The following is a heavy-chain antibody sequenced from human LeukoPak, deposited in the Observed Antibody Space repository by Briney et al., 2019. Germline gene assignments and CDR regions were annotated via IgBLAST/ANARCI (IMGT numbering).Heavy chain of an antibody. CDR1: GGSISSSSYY. V-gene: IGHV4-39*01. J-gene: IGHJ4*02. Sequence: SETLSLTCTVSGGSISSSSYYWGWIRQPPGKGLEWIGSIYYSGSTYYNPSLKSRVTISVDTSKNQFSLKLSSVTAADTAVYYCARTYDSSGYFDYWGQGTLVTVSS. CDR2: IYYSGST. CDR3: ARTYDSSGYFDY. D-gene: IGHD3-22*01.